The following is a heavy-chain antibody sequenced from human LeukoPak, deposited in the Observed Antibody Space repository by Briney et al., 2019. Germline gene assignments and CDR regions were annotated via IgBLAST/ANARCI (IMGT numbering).Heavy chain of an antibody. CDR3: ARELYSGYGFTGSDY. CDR2: IIPIFGTA. Sequence: ASVKVSCKASGGTFSSYAISWVRQAPGQGLEWMGGIIPIFGTANYAQKFQGRVTITADESTSTAYMELSSLRSEDTAVYYCARELYSGYGFTGSDYWGQGTLVTVST. J-gene: IGHJ4*02. V-gene: IGHV1-69*13. CDR1: GGTFSSYA. D-gene: IGHD5-12*01.